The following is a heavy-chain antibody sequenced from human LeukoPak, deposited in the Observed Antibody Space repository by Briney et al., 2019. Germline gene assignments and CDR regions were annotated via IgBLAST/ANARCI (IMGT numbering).Heavy chain of an antibody. CDR2: IKQDGSEK. CDR3: ARGSQNAFDI. J-gene: IGHJ3*02. V-gene: IGHV3-7*01. Sequence: GRSLRLSCEASGFSLSSYAFHWVRQAPGKGLEWVANIKQDGSEKYYVDSVKGRFTISRDNAKNSLYLQMNSLRAEDTAVYYCARGSQNAFDIWGQGTMVTVSS. CDR1: GFSLSSYA.